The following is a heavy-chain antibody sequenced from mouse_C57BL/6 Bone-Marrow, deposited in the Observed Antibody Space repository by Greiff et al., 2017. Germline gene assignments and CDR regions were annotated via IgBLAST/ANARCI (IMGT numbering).Heavy chain of an antibody. J-gene: IGHJ1*03. CDR1: GYTFTSYW. D-gene: IGHD1-1*01. CDR3: ARDGSSHWYFDV. Sequence: QVQLQQPGAELVKPGASVKLSCKASGYTFTSYWMHWVKQRPGQGLEWIGMIHPNSGSTNYNEKFKSKATLPVDKSSSTAYMQLSSLTSEDSAVYYCARDGSSHWYFDVWGTGTTVTVSS. CDR2: IHPNSGST. V-gene: IGHV1-64*01.